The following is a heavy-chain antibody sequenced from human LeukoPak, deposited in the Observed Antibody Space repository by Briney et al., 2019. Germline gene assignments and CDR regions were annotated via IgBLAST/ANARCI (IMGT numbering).Heavy chain of an antibody. CDR2: IGWNSASI. J-gene: IGHJ4*02. V-gene: IGHV3-9*01. CDR3: AKDLRYSGSYLFDC. CDR1: GFIFDDYA. D-gene: IGHD1-26*01. Sequence: GGSLRLSCAASGFIFDDYAMHWVRQAPGKGLEWVSGIGWNSASIDYADSVKGRFTISRDNAKDSLYLQMNSLRDEDTALYYCAKDLRYSGSYLFDCWGQGTLVTVSS.